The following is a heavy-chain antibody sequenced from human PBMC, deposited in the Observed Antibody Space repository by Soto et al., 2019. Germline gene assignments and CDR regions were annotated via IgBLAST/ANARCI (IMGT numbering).Heavy chain of an antibody. CDR3: AKEPLRRSYFDY. Sequence: GSLRLSCAASGLTFSSHAMTWVRPASGMGLEWVSGISGSGGNTYYADSVRGRFTISRDNSKNTLYVQMSSLRAEDTAVYYCAKEPLRRSYFDYWGQGTLVTVSS. CDR2: ISGSGGNT. CDR1: GLTFSSHA. J-gene: IGHJ4*02. V-gene: IGHV3-23*01. D-gene: IGHD4-17*01.